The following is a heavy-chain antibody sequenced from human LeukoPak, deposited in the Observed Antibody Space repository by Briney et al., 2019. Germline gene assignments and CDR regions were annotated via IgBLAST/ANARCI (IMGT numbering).Heavy chain of an antibody. CDR1: GFTFSSYG. J-gene: IGHJ4*02. Sequence: PGGSLRLSCAASGFTFSSYGMSWVRQAPGKGLEWVSSISGSSSYIYYADSVKGRFTISRDNAKNSLYLQMNSLRAEDTAVYYCARGGVYSSGWYVDYWGQGTLVTVSS. CDR3: ARGGVYSSGWYVDY. CDR2: ISGSSSYI. D-gene: IGHD6-19*01. V-gene: IGHV3-21*01.